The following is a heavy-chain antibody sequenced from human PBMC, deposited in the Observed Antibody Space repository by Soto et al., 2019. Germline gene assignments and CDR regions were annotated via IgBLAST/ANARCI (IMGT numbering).Heavy chain of an antibody. CDR1: GFIFSNYG. J-gene: IGHJ4*02. CDR2: IYYDGSYE. Sequence: HPGGSLRLSCAPSGFIFSNYGMHWVRQAPGKGLEWVALIYYDGSYENYADSVKGRFTVSRDNSKSTLWLQMNSLRVEDTAVYYCAKSGGGGYDSDTDYSGGLLTGPSWGQGTLVTVSS. V-gene: IGHV3-33*06. D-gene: IGHD3-22*01. CDR3: AKSGGGGYDSDTDYSGGLLTGPS.